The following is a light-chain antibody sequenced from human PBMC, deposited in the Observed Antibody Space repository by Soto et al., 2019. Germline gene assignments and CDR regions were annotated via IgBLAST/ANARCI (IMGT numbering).Light chain of an antibody. CDR1: QSISSW. CDR3: QQYNSYSQYT. CDR2: DAS. J-gene: IGKJ2*01. V-gene: IGKV1-5*01. Sequence: DIQMTQSPSTLSASVGDRVTITCRASQSISSWLAWYQQKPGKAPKLLIYDASSLESGVPSRFSGSGSGTEFTLTISSLQPDDFATYYCQQYNSYSQYTVGPGTKLEIK.